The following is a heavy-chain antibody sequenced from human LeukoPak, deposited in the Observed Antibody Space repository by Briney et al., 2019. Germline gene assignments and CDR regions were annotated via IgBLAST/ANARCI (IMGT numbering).Heavy chain of an antibody. CDR2: ISWNSGSI. CDR1: GFTFDDYA. J-gene: IGHJ4*02. D-gene: IGHD3-3*01. Sequence: GRSLRLSCAASGFTFDDYAMHWVRQAPGKGLECVSGISWNSGSIGYADSVKGRFTISRDNAKNSLYPQMNSLRAEDMALYYCAKDKSRFLEWLSFDYWGQGTLVTVSS. CDR3: AKDKSRFLEWLSFDY. V-gene: IGHV3-9*03.